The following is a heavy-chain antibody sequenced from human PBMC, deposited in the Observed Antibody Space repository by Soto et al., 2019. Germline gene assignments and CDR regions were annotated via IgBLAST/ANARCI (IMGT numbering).Heavy chain of an antibody. D-gene: IGHD1-26*01. J-gene: IGHJ5*02. Sequence: SETLSLTCTVSGGSITSSSYYWGWIRQPPGKGLEWIGSIYYSRSTYYNPSLKSRVTISVDTSKNQFSLKLSSVTAADTAVYYCETQEVGGSYVYTFDPWGQGTLVNVSS. CDR1: GGSITSSSYY. CDR3: ETQEVGGSYVYTFDP. V-gene: IGHV4-39*01. CDR2: IYYSRST.